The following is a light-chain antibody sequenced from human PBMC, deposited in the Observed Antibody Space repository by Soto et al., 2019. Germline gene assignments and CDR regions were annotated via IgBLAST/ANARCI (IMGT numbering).Light chain of an antibody. V-gene: IGKV2-28*01. CDR2: LGS. CDR3: MQALQTRT. Sequence: DIVMTQSPLSLPVTPGEPASISCRSSQSLLHSSGYNYLDWYLQKPGQSPQLLISLGSNRASGVPDRFSGSVSGTDFTLKISRVEAEGVGVYYCMQALQTRTFGQGTKVDIK. J-gene: IGKJ1*01. CDR1: QSLLHSSGYNY.